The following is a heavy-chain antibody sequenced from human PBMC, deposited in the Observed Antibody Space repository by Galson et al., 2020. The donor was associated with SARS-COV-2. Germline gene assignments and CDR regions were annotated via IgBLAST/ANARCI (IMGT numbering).Heavy chain of an antibody. CDR2: IWYDGSNK. CDR3: AKDGGYSYGSDYYYSGMDV. J-gene: IGHJ6*02. CDR1: GFTFSSYG. V-gene: IGHV3-33*06. D-gene: IGHD5-18*01. Sequence: GGSLRLSCAASGFTFSSYGMHWVRQAPGKGLEWVAVIWYDGSNKYYADSVKGRFTISRDNSKNTLYLQMNSLRAEDTAVYYCAKDGGYSYGSDYYYSGMDVWGQGTTVTVSS.